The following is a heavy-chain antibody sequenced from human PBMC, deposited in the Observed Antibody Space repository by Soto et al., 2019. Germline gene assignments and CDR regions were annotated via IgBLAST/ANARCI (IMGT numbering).Heavy chain of an antibody. CDR2: IYTGGTI. V-gene: IGHV3-66*01. J-gene: IGHJ4*02. CDR1: GFTVSTNY. Sequence: GGSLRLSCAASGFTVSTNYMSWVRQAPGKGLEWVSVIYTGGTIYYADSVKVRFTISRDNSKNTLYLQMNSLRAEDTAVYYCARDPHYRGSGSYFDYWGQGTLVTVSS. D-gene: IGHD3-10*01. CDR3: ARDPHYRGSGSYFDY.